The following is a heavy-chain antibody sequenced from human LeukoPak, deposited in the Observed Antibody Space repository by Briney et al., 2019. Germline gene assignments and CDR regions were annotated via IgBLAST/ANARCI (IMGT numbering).Heavy chain of an antibody. CDR2: ISSSGSTI. D-gene: IGHD3-16*02. J-gene: IGHJ4*02. CDR1: GFTFSDYY. CDR3: AREGEANYDYVWGSYRYRAFDY. Sequence: GGSLRLSCAASGFTFSDYYMSWIRQAPGKGLEWVSYISSSGSTIYYADSVKGRFTISRDNAKNSLYLQMNSLRAEDTAVYYCAREGEANYDYVWGSYRYRAFDYWGQGTLVTVSS. V-gene: IGHV3-11*04.